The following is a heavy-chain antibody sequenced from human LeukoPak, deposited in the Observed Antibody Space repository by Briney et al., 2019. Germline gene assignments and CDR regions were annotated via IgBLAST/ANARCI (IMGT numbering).Heavy chain of an antibody. D-gene: IGHD3-22*01. CDR2: IKQDGSEK. J-gene: IGHJ4*02. V-gene: IGHV3-7*01. CDR3: ARDYYDSSGSPSDY. CDR1: GFTFSSYA. Sequence: GGSLRLSCAASGFTFSSYAMSWARQAPGKGLEWVANIKQDGSEKYYVDSVKGRFTISRDNAKNSLYLQMNSLRAEDTAVYYCARDYYDSSGSPSDYWGQGTLVTVSS.